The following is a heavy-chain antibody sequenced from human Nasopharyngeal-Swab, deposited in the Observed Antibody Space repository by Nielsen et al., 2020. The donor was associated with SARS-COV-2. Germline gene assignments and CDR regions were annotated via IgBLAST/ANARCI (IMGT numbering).Heavy chain of an antibody. CDR2: IRSKGNTYAT. V-gene: IGHV3-73*01. CDR1: GFTFSDSA. D-gene: IGHD2-15*01. CDR3: TRCGGGCYSGRDY. J-gene: IGHJ4*02. Sequence: GGSLRLSFAASGFTFSDSAIHWGRQASGKGLEWVGRIRSKGNTYATAYAASVKGRFIIFRDDPTNTAYLQMNSLKTEDTAVYYCTRCGGGCYSGRDYWGQGTLVTVSS.